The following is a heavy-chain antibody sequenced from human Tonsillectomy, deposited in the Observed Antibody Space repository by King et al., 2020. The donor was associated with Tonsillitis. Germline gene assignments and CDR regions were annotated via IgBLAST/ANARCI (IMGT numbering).Heavy chain of an antibody. CDR2: IYYSGST. D-gene: IGHD5-12*01. J-gene: IGHJ4*02. V-gene: IGHV4-59*01. CDR3: ARQISGTSAGVDY. Sequence: VQLQESGPGLVKPSETLSLTCTVSGGSIRSYYWSWIRQPPEKGLEWIGYIYYSGSTNYNPSLKSRVTISVDTSKNQFSLNLSSVTAADTAMYYCARQISGTSAGVDYWGQGALVIVSS. CDR1: GGSIRSYY.